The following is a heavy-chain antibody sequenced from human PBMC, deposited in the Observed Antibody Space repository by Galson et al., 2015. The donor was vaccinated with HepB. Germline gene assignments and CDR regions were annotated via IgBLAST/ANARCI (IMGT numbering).Heavy chain of an antibody. CDR2: IWYDGSNK. Sequence: SLRLSCAASGFTFSSYGMHWVRQAPGKGLEWVAVIWYDGSNKYYADSVKGRFTISRDNSKNTLYLQMNSLRAEDTAVYYCARGYGFGELFEFDYWGQGTLATVSS. D-gene: IGHD3-10*01. V-gene: IGHV3-33*01. CDR3: ARGYGFGELFEFDY. J-gene: IGHJ4*02. CDR1: GFTFSSYG.